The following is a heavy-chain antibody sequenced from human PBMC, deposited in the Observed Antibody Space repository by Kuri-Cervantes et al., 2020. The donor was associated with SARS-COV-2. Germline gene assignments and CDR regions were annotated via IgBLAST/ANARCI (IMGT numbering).Heavy chain of an antibody. CDR2: IYYSGST. CDR1: GGSVSSGSYY. D-gene: IGHD6-13*01. Sequence: SETLSLTCTVSGGSVSSGSYYWSWIRQPPGKGLEWIGYIYYSGSTYYNPSLKSRVTISADTSKNQFSLKLSSVTAADTAVYYCARVRKQQLVGHYGMDVWGQGTTVTVSS. J-gene: IGHJ6*02. V-gene: IGHV4-61*01. CDR3: ARVRKQQLVGHYGMDV.